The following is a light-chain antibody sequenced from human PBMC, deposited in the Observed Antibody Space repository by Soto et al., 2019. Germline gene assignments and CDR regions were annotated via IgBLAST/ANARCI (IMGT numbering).Light chain of an antibody. CDR3: QQHPTSPWT. V-gene: IGKV1-5*01. CDR2: DVS. Sequence: DIEMTQSPPTLSSSAGDRVAITCRASRSIGDWLAWYQQQPGRAPKLLISDVSRLESGVPSRFSGSGSGTEFTLTISSLQTDDFATYYCQQHPTSPWTFGQGTKVEIK. J-gene: IGKJ1*01. CDR1: RSIGDW.